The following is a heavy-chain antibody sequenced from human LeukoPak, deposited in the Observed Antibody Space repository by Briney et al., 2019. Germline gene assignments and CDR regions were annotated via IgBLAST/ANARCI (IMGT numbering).Heavy chain of an antibody. V-gene: IGHV1-46*01. Sequence: GASVKVSCKASGYTFTSYYMLWVRQAPGQGLEWMGIINPSGGSTSYAQKFQGRVTMTRDTSTSTVYMELSSLRSDDTAVYYCARDRGSGWYANDAFDIWDQGTMVTVSS. CDR2: INPSGGST. J-gene: IGHJ3*02. CDR1: GYTFTSYY. D-gene: IGHD6-19*01. CDR3: ARDRGSGWYANDAFDI.